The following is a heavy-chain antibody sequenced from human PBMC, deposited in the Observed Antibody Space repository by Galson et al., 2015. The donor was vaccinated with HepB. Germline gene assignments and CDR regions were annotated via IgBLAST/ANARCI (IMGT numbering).Heavy chain of an antibody. CDR2: IIPILGIA. CDR3: ARDLSVVVAATRDWFNP. V-gene: IGHV1-69*04. D-gene: IGHD2-15*01. J-gene: IGHJ5*02. Sequence: SVKVSCKVSGGTFSTYAISWVRQAPGQGLEWMGRIIPILGIANYAQKFQGRVTITADKSTSTAYMELSSLRSEDTAVYYCARDLSVVVAATRDWFNPWGQGTLVTVSS. CDR1: GGTFSTYA.